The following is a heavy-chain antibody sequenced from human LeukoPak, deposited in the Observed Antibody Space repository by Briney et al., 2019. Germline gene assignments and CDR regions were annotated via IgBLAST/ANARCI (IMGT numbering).Heavy chain of an antibody. CDR3: ARERPTTTAFDY. J-gene: IGHJ4*02. Sequence: GGSLRLSCAASGFTFSTYSMNWVRQAPGKGLEWLSYISGSSSNIYYPDSVKGRFTISRDNAKNSLFLQMNSLRAEDTAVYYCARERPTTTAFDYWGQGTLVTVSS. CDR2: ISGSSSNI. CDR1: GFTFSTYS. V-gene: IGHV3-21*01. D-gene: IGHD1-1*01.